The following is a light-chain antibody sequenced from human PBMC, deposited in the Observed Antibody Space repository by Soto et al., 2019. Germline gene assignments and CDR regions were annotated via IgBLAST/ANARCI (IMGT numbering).Light chain of an antibody. V-gene: IGLV2-14*01. CDR2: DVS. Sequence: QFVLTQPASVSGSPGQSITSSCTGTSSDVGGYNYVSWYQQHPGKAPKLMIYDVSNRPSGVSNRFSGSKSGNTASLTISGLQAEDEADYYCSSYTSSSTYVFGTGTKVTVL. CDR3: SSYTSSSTYV. CDR1: SSDVGGYNY. J-gene: IGLJ1*01.